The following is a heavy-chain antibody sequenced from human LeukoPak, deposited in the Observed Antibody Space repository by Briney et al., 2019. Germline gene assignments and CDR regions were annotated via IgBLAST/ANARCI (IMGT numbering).Heavy chain of an antibody. CDR2: ISAYNGNT. J-gene: IGHJ3*02. CDR1: GYTVTSYG. D-gene: IGHD6-19*01. Sequence: ASVKVSCKASGYTVTSYGVSWVRQAPGQGLEWMGWISAYNGNTNYAQKVRGRVTMTTDTSTRTAYMELRSLGSDDTAVYYCARGLQENLAWLTAFSAFDIWGQGTMVTVSS. V-gene: IGHV1-18*01. CDR3: ARGLQENLAWLTAFSAFDI.